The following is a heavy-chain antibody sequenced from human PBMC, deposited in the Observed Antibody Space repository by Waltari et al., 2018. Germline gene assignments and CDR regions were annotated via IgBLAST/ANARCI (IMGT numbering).Heavy chain of an antibody. V-gene: IGHV3-48*04. J-gene: IGHJ4*02. Sequence: FSSYSMNWVRQAPGKGLEWVSYISSSSSTIYYADSVKGRFTISRDNAKNSLYLQMNSLRAEDTAVYYCATASSSWYPPFDYWGQGTLVTVSS. CDR1: FSSYS. CDR2: ISSSSSTI. D-gene: IGHD6-13*01. CDR3: ATASSSWYPPFDY.